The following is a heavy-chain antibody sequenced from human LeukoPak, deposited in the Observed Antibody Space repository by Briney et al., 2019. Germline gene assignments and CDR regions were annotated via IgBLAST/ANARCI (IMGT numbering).Heavy chain of an antibody. Sequence: GGSLRLSCAASEFSFSDYSMNWVRQAPGNGLEWVSYISSSSNTIYYADSVKGRFTISRDNAKNSLYLQMNSLRDEDTAVYYCARGKYYFDYWGQGTLVTVSS. CDR3: ARGKYYFDY. CDR2: ISSSSNTI. V-gene: IGHV3-48*02. J-gene: IGHJ4*02. CDR1: EFSFSDYS.